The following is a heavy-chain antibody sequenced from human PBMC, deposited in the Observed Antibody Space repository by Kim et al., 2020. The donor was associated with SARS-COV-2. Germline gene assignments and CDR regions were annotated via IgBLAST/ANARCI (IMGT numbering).Heavy chain of an antibody. CDR2: ISSSSLFI. D-gene: IGHD3-3*02. CDR1: GITFNSHS. Sequence: GGSLRLSCAASGITFNSHSMTWVRQAPGKGLEWVSSISSSSLFIYYADSVKGRFTVSRDNARNSLYLQMNSLRAEDTAVYYFASVPASLIRLYYFDYWGQGTRVTVSS. CDR3: ASVPASLIRLYYFDY. V-gene: IGHV3-21*01. J-gene: IGHJ4*02.